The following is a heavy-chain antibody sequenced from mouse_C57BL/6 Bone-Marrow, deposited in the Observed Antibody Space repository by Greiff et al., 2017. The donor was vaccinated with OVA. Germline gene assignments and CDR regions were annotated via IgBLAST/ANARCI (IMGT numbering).Heavy chain of an antibody. CDR3: AKQYYGSSSYFDY. CDR2: IWGDGST. D-gene: IGHD1-1*01. J-gene: IGHJ2*01. V-gene: IGHV2-3*01. Sequence: VQLVESGPGLVAPSQSLSITCTVSGFSLTSYGVSWVRQPPGKGLEWLGVIWGDGSTNYHSALISRLSISKDNTKSQVFLKLNSRQTDDTATYYSAKQYYGSSSYFDYWGQVTTLTVSS. CDR1: GFSLTSYG.